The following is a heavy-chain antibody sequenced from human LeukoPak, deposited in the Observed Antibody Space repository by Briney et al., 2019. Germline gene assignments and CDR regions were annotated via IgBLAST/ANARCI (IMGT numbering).Heavy chain of an antibody. CDR2: ISAYNGNT. CDR3: ARGRSGRYYYYGMDV. V-gene: IGHV1-18*01. CDR1: GYTFTSYG. J-gene: IGHJ6*02. D-gene: IGHD1-26*01. Sequence: GASVKVSCKASGYTFTSYGISWVRQAPGQGLERMGWISAYNGNTNYAQKLQGRVTMTTDTSTSTAYMELRSLRSDDTAVYYCARGRSGRYYYYGMDVWGQGTTVTVSS.